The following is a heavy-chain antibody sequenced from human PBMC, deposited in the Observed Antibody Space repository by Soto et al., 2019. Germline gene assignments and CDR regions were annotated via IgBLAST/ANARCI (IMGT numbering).Heavy chain of an antibody. CDR1: GGSVSSGSYF. Sequence: QVQLQESGPGLVKPSETLSLTCTVSGGSVSSGSYFWSWIRQPQGKGREWIGYIYYSGSTNYNPPLKSRVTIPVDTSKNQFSLKLSSVTAADTAVYYCARLSSIAVAETVWGQGTLVTVSS. D-gene: IGHD6-19*01. V-gene: IGHV4-61*01. J-gene: IGHJ4*02. CDR2: IYYSGST. CDR3: ARLSSIAVAETV.